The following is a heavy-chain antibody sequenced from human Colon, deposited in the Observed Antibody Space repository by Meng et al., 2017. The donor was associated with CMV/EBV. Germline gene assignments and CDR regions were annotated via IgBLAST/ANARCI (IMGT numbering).Heavy chain of an antibody. CDR2: IYYSGST. D-gene: IGHD1-1*01. CDR3: ARGLGHVSNNSHDY. V-gene: IGHV4-39*07. Sequence: SETLSLTCTVSGGSISSSSYYWGWIRQPPGKGLEWIGSIYYSGSTYYNPSLKSRVTISVDTSKNQFSLKLSSVTAADTAVYYCARGLGHVSNNSHDYWGQGTLVTVSS. J-gene: IGHJ4*02. CDR1: GGSISSSSYY.